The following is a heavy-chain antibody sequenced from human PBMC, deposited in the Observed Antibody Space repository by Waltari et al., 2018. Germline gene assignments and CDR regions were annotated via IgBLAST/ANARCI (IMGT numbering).Heavy chain of an antibody. Sequence: QVHLVQSGTEVKKPGASVKVSCKSSGLSFSSYYIHWLRQAPGQGLEWMGLIKPTGDQTTYSHRFQGRVTMTRDTSTRTAYLDLHSLRSADTAVYFCAMSTGYNRFDPWGQGTRVTVSA. J-gene: IGHJ5*02. CDR1: GLSFSSYY. D-gene: IGHD3-9*01. CDR3: AMSTGYNRFDP. V-gene: IGHV1-46*01. CDR2: IKPTGDQT.